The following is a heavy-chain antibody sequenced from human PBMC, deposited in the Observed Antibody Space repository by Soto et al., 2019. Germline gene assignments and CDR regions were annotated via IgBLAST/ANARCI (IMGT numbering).Heavy chain of an antibody. J-gene: IGHJ4*02. CDR3: AKEVAGYFYYFDY. CDR2: ISGSGGST. V-gene: IGHV3-23*01. Sequence: PGGSLRLSCAASGFTFSSDAMSWVRQAPGKGLEWFSSISGSGGSTYYADSVKGRFTISRDNSKNTLYLQMNSLRAEDTAVYYCAKEVAGYFYYFDYWGQGTLVTVSS. D-gene: IGHD3-9*01. CDR1: GFTFSSDA.